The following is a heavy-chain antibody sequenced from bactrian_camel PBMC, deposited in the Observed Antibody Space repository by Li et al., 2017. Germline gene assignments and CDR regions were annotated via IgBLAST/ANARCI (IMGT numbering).Heavy chain of an antibody. CDR2: IGSSGST. Sequence: VQLVESGGGSALAGGSVRLSCAASGYTFNTYSWFRQAPGKEREGVAIIGSSGSTGYADSVKGRFTISKDNAKNTLYLQMNSLKPEDTAMYYCAAVRYGGSWYPLCRARSADFGYWGQGTQVTVS. D-gene: IGHD6*01. CDR1: GYTFNTY. CDR3: AAVRYGGSWYPLCRARSADFGY. V-gene: IGHV3S67*01. J-gene: IGHJ6*01.